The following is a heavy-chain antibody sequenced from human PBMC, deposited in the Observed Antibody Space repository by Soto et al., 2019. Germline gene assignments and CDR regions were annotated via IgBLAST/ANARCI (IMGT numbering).Heavy chain of an antibody. V-gene: IGHV3-7*03. CDR3: VRNKAIVGQFET. J-gene: IGHJ5*02. D-gene: IGHD2-21*01. CDR1: VFTFIDYW. Sequence: PGLSXRLSGSSSVFTFIDYWIILFRQAPGKGLEFVANIKEDGSDKYYVDSVKGRFTISRYNAKNSLYLQMNSLRAEDTAVFYCVRNKAIVGQFETCGQGPLV. CDR2: IKEDGSDK.